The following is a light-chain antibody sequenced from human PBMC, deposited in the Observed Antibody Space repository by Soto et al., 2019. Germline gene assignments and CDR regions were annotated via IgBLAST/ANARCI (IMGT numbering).Light chain of an antibody. Sequence: QSVLTQPASVSGSPGQSITISCTGTSSDVGGYNYVSWYQQHPGNAPKLMIYEVSNRPSGVSNRFSGSKSGNTASLTISGLQAEDEADYYCSSYTSSSAGVFGTGTKLTVL. V-gene: IGLV2-14*01. CDR1: SSDVGGYNY. CDR3: SSYTSSSAGV. J-gene: IGLJ1*01. CDR2: EVS.